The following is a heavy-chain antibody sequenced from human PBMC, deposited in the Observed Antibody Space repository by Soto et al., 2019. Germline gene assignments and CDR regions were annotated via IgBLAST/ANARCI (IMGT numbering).Heavy chain of an antibody. CDR1: GFTFSTFE. Sequence: EVQLLESGGGLVQPGGSLRLSCAAAGFTFSTFEMRWVRQAPGRGLEWVSFISDDSSRTYYADAVKGRFTISRDNSKHTLYLQMNSLTAEDTAVYACVKGGWLDFWGQGTLVTVSS. V-gene: IGHV3-23*01. CDR2: ISDDSSRT. CDR3: VKGGWLDF. J-gene: IGHJ5*01. D-gene: IGHD3-16*01.